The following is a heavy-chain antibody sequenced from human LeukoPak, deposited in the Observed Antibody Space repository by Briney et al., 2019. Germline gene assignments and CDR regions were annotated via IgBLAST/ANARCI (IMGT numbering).Heavy chain of an antibody. CDR3: ARNRVTMQQLAPFDY. J-gene: IGHJ4*02. CDR2: ISSSSSYI. D-gene: IGHD6-13*01. V-gene: IGHV3-21*01. CDR1: GFTFSSYS. Sequence: GGSLRLSCAASGFTFSSYSMNWVRQAPGKGLEWVSSISSSSSYIYYADSVKGRFTISRDNAKNSLYLQMNSLRAEDTAVYYCARNRVTMQQLAPFDYWGQGTLVTVSS.